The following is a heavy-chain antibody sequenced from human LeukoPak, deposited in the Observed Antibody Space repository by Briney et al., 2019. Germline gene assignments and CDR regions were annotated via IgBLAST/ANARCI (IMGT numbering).Heavy chain of an antibody. Sequence: HGGSLRLSCAASGFTFSNYAMHWVRQAPDKGLEWVAVISYDGRNKYYADSVKGRFTISRDNSKNTLYVQMNTLRTDDTAVYYCARDSYGADYWGQGTLVTVSS. CDR3: ARDSYGADY. J-gene: IGHJ4*02. CDR2: ISYDGRNK. D-gene: IGHD4-17*01. V-gene: IGHV3-30*04. CDR1: GFTFSNYA.